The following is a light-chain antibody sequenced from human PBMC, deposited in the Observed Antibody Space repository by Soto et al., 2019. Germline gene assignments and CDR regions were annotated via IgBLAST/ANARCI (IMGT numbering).Light chain of an antibody. CDR2: LGS. V-gene: IGKV2-28*01. CDR3: IQALQTPFT. CDR1: QSLLHSTGRYY. Sequence: DIVMTQSPLSLPVTPGEPASISCRSSQSLLHSTGRYYLDWYLQKPGQSPQLLIYLGSHRASVVPDRFSGSGSGTDFTLTISRVEAEDVGIYYCIQALQTPFTFGGGTRVEIK. J-gene: IGKJ4*01.